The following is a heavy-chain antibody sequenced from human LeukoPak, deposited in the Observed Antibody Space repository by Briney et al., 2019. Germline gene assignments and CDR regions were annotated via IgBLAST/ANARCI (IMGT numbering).Heavy chain of an antibody. J-gene: IGHJ4*02. CDR3: AKYSGYNYYFDY. CDR2: ISWNSGDI. CDR1: GFTFSSYW. V-gene: IGHV3-9*01. Sequence: GGSLRLSCAASGFTFSSYWMHWVRQAPGKGLEWVSGISWNSGDIGYADSVKGRFTISRDNAKNSLYLQMNSLRAEDTALYYCAKYSGYNYYFDYWGQGTLVTVSS. D-gene: IGHD5-24*01.